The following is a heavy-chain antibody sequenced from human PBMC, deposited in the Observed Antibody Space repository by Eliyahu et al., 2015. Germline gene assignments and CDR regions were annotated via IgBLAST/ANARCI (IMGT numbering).Heavy chain of an antibody. V-gene: IGHV3-15*01. D-gene: IGHD4-17*01. CDR2: IKSXTDGGTT. Sequence: EVRLVESGGGLVKPGGSLRLSCAAXGFPFTNAWMSWVRQAPGKGLEWVGRIKSXTDGGTTDYAAPVKGRFTISRDDSKNTVYLQMNSLKTEDRAVYYCTTDPSTTVTTIGMDIWGQGTTVTVSS. CDR1: GFPFTNAW. J-gene: IGHJ6*02. CDR3: TTDPSTTVTTIGMDI.